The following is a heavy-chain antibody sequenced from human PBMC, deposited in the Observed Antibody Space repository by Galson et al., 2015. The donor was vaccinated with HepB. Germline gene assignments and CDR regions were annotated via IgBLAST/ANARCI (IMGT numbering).Heavy chain of an antibody. CDR1: GGSISSSSYY. CDR2: IYYSGST. J-gene: IGHJ3*02. V-gene: IGHV4-39*01. CDR3: ARPTTVVMSRDAFDI. D-gene: IGHD4-23*01. Sequence: SETLSLTCTVSGGSISSSSYYWGWIRQPPGTGLEWIGSIYYSGSTYYNPSLKSRVTISVDTSKNQFSLKLSSVTAADTAVYYCARPTTVVMSRDAFDIWGQGTMVTVSS.